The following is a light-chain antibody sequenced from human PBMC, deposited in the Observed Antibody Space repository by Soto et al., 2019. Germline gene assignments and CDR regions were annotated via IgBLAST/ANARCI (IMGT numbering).Light chain of an antibody. CDR3: QQYGRAPWT. CDR2: GAS. Sequence: ENVLTQSPGSLSLSPGERATLSCRASQTVNNNYLACYQLRPGQAPRLLIHGASSRATGIPDRFSGRGSGTDFTLTISRMEPEDFAVYFCQQYGRAPWTFGQGTKVEIK. CDR1: QTVNNNY. V-gene: IGKV3-20*01. J-gene: IGKJ1*01.